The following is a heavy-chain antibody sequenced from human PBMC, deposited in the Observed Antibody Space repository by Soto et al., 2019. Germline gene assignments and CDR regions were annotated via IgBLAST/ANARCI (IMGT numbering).Heavy chain of an antibody. Sequence: QVQLVESGGGVVQPGRSLRLSCAASGFTFSSYAMHWVRQAPGKGLEWVAVISYDGSNKYYADSVKGRFTISRDNSQTTLDLQMNSLRAEDTAVYYCARVPSSSGRAHFDYWGQGTLVTVSS. CDR3: ARVPSSSGRAHFDY. CDR1: GFTFSSYA. D-gene: IGHD2-15*01. CDR2: ISYDGSNK. V-gene: IGHV3-30-3*01. J-gene: IGHJ4*02.